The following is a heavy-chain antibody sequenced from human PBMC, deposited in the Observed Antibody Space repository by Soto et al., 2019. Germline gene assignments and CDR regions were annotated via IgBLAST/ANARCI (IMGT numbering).Heavy chain of an antibody. CDR1: GFTFSSYD. CDR2: ISSYGGTT. D-gene: IGHD1-7*01. CDR3: VRRVSGNYDY. V-gene: IGHV3-64*01. J-gene: IGHJ4*02. Sequence: EVQLAESGGGMVQPGGSLRLSCVASGFTFSSYDMHWVRQAPGKGREYVSSISSYGGTTYYGNSVKGRFTISRDNSKNTLYLQMGSLGAEDMAVYYCVRRVSGNYDYWGQGTLVTVSS.